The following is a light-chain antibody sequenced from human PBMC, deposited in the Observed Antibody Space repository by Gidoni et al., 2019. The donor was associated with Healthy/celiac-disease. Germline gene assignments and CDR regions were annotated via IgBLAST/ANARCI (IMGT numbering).Light chain of an antibody. Sequence: QSALTQPASVSGSPGQSITISCTGTRSDVGGYNYVSWYQQHPGKAPKLVIYDVTNRPSGVSNRFSGSNSGNTASLTISGLQAEDEADYYCSSYTSSSTLVFGGGTKLTVL. J-gene: IGLJ2*01. CDR2: DVT. CDR3: SSYTSSSTLV. V-gene: IGLV2-14*03. CDR1: RSDVGGYNY.